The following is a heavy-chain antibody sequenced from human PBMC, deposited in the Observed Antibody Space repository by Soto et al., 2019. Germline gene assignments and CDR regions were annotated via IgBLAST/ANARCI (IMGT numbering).Heavy chain of an antibody. CDR1: GYTFTGYY. CDR3: ARDLPDCTNGVCPFDY. CDR2: INPNSGGT. Sequence: ASVKVSCKASGYTFTGYYMHWVRQAPGQGLEWMGWINPNSGGTNYAQKFQGWVTMTRDTSISTAYMELSRLRSDDTAVYYCARDLPDCTNGVCPFDYWGQGTLVTVSS. D-gene: IGHD2-8*01. V-gene: IGHV1-2*04. J-gene: IGHJ4*02.